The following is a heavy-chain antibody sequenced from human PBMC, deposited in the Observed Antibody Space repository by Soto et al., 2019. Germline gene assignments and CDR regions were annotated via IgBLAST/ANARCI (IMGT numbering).Heavy chain of an antibody. CDR3: ARGTAVAGSRDFDY. Sequence: SVKVSCKASGGTFSSYAISWVRQAPGQGLEWMGGIIPIFGTANYAQKFQGRVTITADESTSTAYMELSSLRSEDTAVYYCARGTAVAGSRDFDYWGQGTRVTVSS. CDR2: IIPIFGTA. V-gene: IGHV1-69*13. CDR1: GGTFSSYA. J-gene: IGHJ4*02. D-gene: IGHD6-19*01.